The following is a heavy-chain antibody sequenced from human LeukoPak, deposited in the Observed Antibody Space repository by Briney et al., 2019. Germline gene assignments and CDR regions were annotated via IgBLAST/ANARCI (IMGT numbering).Heavy chain of an antibody. J-gene: IGHJ6*04. Sequence: PGGSLRLSCAASGFIFSSYGMHWVRQAPGKGLEWVAVISYDGSNKYYADSVKGRFTISRDNSKNTLYLQMNSLRAEDTAVYYCAKDLEYQRIYYYGMDVWGKGTTVTVSS. V-gene: IGHV3-30*18. D-gene: IGHD2-2*01. CDR2: ISYDGSNK. CDR1: GFIFSSYG. CDR3: AKDLEYQRIYYYGMDV.